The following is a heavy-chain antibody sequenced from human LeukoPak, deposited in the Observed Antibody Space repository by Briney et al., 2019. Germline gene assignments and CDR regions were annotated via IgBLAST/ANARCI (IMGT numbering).Heavy chain of an antibody. CDR3: AREDYGGNEPY. D-gene: IGHD4-23*01. Sequence: ASVKVSCKASGYTFPGHYMHWVRQAPGQGLEWMGWINPNSGGTDYAQKFQGRVTMTRDTSISTAYMELSRLRSDDTAVYYCAREDYGGNEPYWGQGTLVTVSS. CDR1: GYTFPGHY. V-gene: IGHV1-2*02. CDR2: INPNSGGT. J-gene: IGHJ4*02.